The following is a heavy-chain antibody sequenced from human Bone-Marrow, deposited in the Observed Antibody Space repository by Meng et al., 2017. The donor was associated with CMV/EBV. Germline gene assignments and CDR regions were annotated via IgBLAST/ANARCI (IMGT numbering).Heavy chain of an antibody. CDR3: AKTTVVGLFDY. V-gene: IGHV3-30*02. J-gene: IGHJ4*02. D-gene: IGHD4-23*01. CDR1: GFTFSSYG. CDR2: IRYDGSNK. Sequence: GESLKISCAASGFTFSSYGMHWVRQAPGKGLEWVAFIRYDGSNKYYADSVKGRFTISRDNSKNTLYLQMNSLRAEDTAVYYCAKTTVVGLFDYWGQGTLVTVPQ.